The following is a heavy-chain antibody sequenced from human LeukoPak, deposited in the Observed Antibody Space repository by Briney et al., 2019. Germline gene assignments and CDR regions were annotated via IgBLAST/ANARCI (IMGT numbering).Heavy chain of an antibody. CDR1: GFTFSSYA. D-gene: IGHD3-10*01. V-gene: IGHV3-23*01. Sequence: GGSLRLSCAASGFTFSSYAMSWVRQAPGKGLEWVSAISGSGGSTYYADSVKGRFTISRDNSKNTLYLQMNSLRAEDTAVYYCARDWMVRGVITFYYYGMDVWGQGTTVTVSS. J-gene: IGHJ6*02. CDR3: ARDWMVRGVITFYYYGMDV. CDR2: ISGSGGST.